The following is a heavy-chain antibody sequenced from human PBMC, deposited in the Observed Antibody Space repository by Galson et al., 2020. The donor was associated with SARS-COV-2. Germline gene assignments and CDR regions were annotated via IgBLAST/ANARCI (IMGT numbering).Heavy chain of an antibody. CDR3: ARDPYGGGFDY. V-gene: IGHV3-30-3*01. J-gene: IGHJ4*02. CDR1: GFIFSNYN. Sequence: TGGSLRLSCAASGFIFSNYNMNWVRQAPGKGLEWVAVISYDGSNKYYADSVKGRFTISRDNGKNSLYLQMNSLRDEDTAVYYCARDPYGGGFDYWGQGTLVTVFS. D-gene: IGHD4-17*01. CDR2: ISYDGSNK.